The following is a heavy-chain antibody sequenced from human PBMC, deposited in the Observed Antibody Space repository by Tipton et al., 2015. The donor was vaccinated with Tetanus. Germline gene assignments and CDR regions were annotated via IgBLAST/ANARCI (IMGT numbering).Heavy chain of an antibody. J-gene: IGHJ6*02. V-gene: IGHV4-30-4*01. CDR3: ARDHGITWGGMGYYYGMDV. CDR1: GGSFSDYY. Sequence: TLSLTCAVYGGSFSDYYWSWIRQPPGKGLESIGYIYYSGSTYYNPSLRSRVTISVDTSKNQFSLRLSSVTAADTAVYYCARDHGITWGGMGYYYGMDVWGQGTTVTVSS. CDR2: IYYSGST. D-gene: IGHD3-16*01.